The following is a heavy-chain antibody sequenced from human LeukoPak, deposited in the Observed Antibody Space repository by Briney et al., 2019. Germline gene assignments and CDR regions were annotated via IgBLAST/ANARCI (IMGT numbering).Heavy chain of an antibody. CDR2: IYYSGST. Sequence: PSETLSLTCTVSGGSISSYYWSWIRQPPGKGLEWIGYIYYSGSTNYNPSLKSRVTISVDTSKNQFSLKLSSVTAADTAVYYCAGPDSSGYYPYYYYGMDVWGQGTTVTVSS. CDR3: AGPDSSGYYPYYYYGMDV. CDR1: GGSISSYY. D-gene: IGHD3-22*01. J-gene: IGHJ6*02. V-gene: IGHV4-59*12.